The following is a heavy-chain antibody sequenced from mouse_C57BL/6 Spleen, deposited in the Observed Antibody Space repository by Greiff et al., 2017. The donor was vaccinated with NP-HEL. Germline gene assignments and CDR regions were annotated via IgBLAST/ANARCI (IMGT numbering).Heavy chain of an antibody. CDR1: GYSFTGYY. CDR2: INPSTGGT. D-gene: IGHD1-1*01. Sequence: VQLKQSGPELVKPGASVKISCKASGYSFTGYYMNWVKQSPEKSLEWIGEINPSTGGTTYNQKFKAKATLTVDKSSSTAYMQLKSLTSEDSAVYYCARPDYYGSYWGQGTTLTVSS. J-gene: IGHJ2*01. CDR3: ARPDYYGSY. V-gene: IGHV1-42*01.